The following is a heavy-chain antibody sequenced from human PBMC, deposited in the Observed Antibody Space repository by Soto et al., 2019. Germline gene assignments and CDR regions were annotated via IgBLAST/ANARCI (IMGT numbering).Heavy chain of an antibody. CDR2: ISTNGGST. Sequence: GGSLRLSCSVFGFTFSSYTMHWVRQAPGKGLQYVSSISTNGGSTYYADSVKGRFTISRDNSKNTLYLQMSSLRIEDTAVYYCVKDRYIDYWGQGTLVTVSS. CDR3: VKDRYIDY. J-gene: IGHJ4*02. CDR1: GFTFSSYT. V-gene: IGHV3-64D*06.